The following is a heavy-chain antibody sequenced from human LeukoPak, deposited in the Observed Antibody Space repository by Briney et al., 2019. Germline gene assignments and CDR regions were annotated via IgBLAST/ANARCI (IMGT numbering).Heavy chain of an antibody. J-gene: IGHJ6*03. D-gene: IGHD3-10*01. Sequence: GGSLRLSCAASGFTFDDYAMHWVRQAPGKGLEWVSGTSWNSGSIGYADSVQGRFTISRDNTKNILYLQMSSLRAEDMALYYCAKDTGSGTYYKFFYMDVWGKGTTVIVSS. V-gene: IGHV3-9*03. CDR1: GFTFDDYA. CDR3: AKDTGSGTYYKFFYMDV. CDR2: TSWNSGSI.